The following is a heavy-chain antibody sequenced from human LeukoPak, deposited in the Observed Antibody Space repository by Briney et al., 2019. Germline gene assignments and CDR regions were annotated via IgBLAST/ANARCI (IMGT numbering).Heavy chain of an antibody. CDR2: INPNSGGT. V-gene: IGHV1-2*02. J-gene: IGHJ4*02. Sequence: ASVKVSCKASGYTFTGYYVHWVRQAPGQGLEWMGWINPNSGGTNYAQKFQGRVTMTRDTSISTVYMELSRLRSDDTAVYYCARYVMGLDFWGQGTLVTVSS. CDR3: ARYVMGLDF. D-gene: IGHD2-8*01. CDR1: GYTFTGYY.